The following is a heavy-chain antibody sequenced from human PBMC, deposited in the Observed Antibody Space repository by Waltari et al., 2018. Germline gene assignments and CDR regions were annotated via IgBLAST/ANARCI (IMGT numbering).Heavy chain of an antibody. CDR1: GFSFDEYS. CDR3: ARGKAFDP. CDR2: LNNGGDYK. V-gene: IGHV3-21*06. J-gene: IGHJ5*02. Sequence: VRLVESGGGRVEPGESLRFCCLGSGFSFDEYSMNWVRPAPGKGLEWVSSLNNGGDYKGYADSVEGRFTISRDNDKNTLYLQMNDLGVDDTAIYYCARGKAFDPWGQGTRVNVSS.